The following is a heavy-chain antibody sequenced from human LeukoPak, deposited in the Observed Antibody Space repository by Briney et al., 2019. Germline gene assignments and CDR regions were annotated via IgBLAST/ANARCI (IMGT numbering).Heavy chain of an antibody. CDR3: ARDRRGVGATTGGWFDP. CDR2: IYTSGST. D-gene: IGHD1-26*01. J-gene: IGHJ5*02. CDR1: GGSISSGSYY. V-gene: IGHV4-61*02. Sequence: SETLSLTCTVSGGSISSGSYYWSWIRQPAGKGLEWIGRIYTSGSTNYNPSLKSRVTISVDTSKNQFSLKLSSVTAADTAVYYCARDRRGVGATTGGWFDPWGQGTLVTVSS.